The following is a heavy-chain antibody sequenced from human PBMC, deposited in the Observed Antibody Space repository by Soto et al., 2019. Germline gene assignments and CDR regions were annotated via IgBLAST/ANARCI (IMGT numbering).Heavy chain of an antibody. CDR1: GGSISSGDYY. D-gene: IGHD3-22*01. Sequence: SETLSLTCTVSGGSISSGDYYWSWIRQPPGKGLEWIGYIYYSGSTYYNPSLESRVTISVDTSKNQFSLKLSSVTAADTAVYYCARDPEGYYDSSGVWGQGTLVTVSS. CDR2: IYYSGST. J-gene: IGHJ4*02. CDR3: ARDPEGYYDSSGV. V-gene: IGHV4-30-4*01.